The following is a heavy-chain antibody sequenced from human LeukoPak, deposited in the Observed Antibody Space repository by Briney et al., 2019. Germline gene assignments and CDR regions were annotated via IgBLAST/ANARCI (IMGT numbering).Heavy chain of an antibody. V-gene: IGHV3-30*05. Sequence: PGGSLRLSCVTSGFTFSNYGMHWVRQAPGKGLEWLAVISYDGRKEYFADSVKGRFTISRDNSKNTVYLQMNSLRIEGTAVYFCVRDVDTSASNWYFDPWGRGTLVTVSS. CDR2: ISYDGRKE. J-gene: IGHJ2*01. CDR3: VRDVDTSASNWYFDP. CDR1: GFTFSNYG. D-gene: IGHD3-22*01.